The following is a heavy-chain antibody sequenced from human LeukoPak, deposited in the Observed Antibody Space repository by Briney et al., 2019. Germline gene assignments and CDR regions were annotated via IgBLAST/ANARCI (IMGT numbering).Heavy chain of an antibody. CDR1: GYTFTGYY. D-gene: IGHD6-19*01. V-gene: IGHV1-2*02. CDR3: ARDPTRSRGWNNIDWFDP. J-gene: IGHJ5*02. Sequence: ASVKVSCKASGYTFTGYYMHWVRQAPGQGLEWMGWINPNSGGTNYAQKFQGRVTMTRDTSISTAYMELSRLRSDDTAVYYCARDPTRSRGWNNIDWFDPWGQGTLVTVSS. CDR2: INPNSGGT.